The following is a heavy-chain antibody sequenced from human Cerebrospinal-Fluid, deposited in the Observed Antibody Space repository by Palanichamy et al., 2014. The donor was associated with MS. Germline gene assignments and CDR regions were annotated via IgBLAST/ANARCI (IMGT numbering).Heavy chain of an antibody. CDR1: GFSFSTDGLC. CDR2: IDWDDDK. D-gene: IGHD3-10*01. V-gene: IGHV2-70*01. J-gene: IGHJ4*02. CDR3: VRIRSLYGSGIVDY. Sequence: QVTLRESGPALVKPTQTLTLTRTFSGFSFSTDGLCVSWIRQPPGKALEWLALIDWDDDKYYSTSLRTRLTISKDTSKNQVVLTMTNMDPMDTGTYYCVRIRSLYGSGIVDYWDQGTLVAVSS.